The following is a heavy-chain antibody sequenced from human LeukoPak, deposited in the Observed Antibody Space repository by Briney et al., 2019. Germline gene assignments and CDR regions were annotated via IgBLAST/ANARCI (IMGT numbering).Heavy chain of an antibody. CDR3: ARWFCSGGSCRGAVDY. CDR1: GGSMSSYY. J-gene: IGHJ4*02. Sequence: SETLSLTCTVSGGSMSSYYWSWIRQPPGKGLEWIGYIYYTGRTNYNPSLKSRVAISLDTSKNQFSLKLNSVTAADTAVYYCARWFCSGGSCRGAVDYWGQGTLVTVSS. V-gene: IGHV4-59*01. D-gene: IGHD2-15*01. CDR2: IYYTGRT.